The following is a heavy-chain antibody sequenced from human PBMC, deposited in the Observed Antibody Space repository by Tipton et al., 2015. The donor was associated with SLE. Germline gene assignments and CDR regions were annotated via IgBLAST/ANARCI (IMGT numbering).Heavy chain of an antibody. V-gene: IGHV4-4*02. J-gene: IGHJ3*02. CDR1: GGSISSSNW. Sequence: TLSLTCAVSGGSISSSNWWSWVRQPPGKGLEWIGEIYHSGSTNYNPSLKSRVTISVDKSKNQFSLKLSSVTAADTAVYYCATERGTRVGLLSAFDIWGQGTMVTVSS. CDR3: ATERGTRVGLLSAFDI. D-gene: IGHD2-15*01. CDR2: IYHSGST.